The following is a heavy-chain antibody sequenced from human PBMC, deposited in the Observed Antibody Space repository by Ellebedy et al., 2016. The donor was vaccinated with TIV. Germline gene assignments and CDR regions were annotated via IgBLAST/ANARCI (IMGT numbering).Heavy chain of an antibody. J-gene: IGHJ4*02. CDR1: GYTFTAYY. Sequence: ASVKVSXXASGYTFTAYYMHWVRQAPGQGLEWMGWINPNSGGTNCAQKFQGRVTMTRDTSISTADMELSRLRSDDTAVYYCARVSQLVPYYFDYWGQGTLVTVSS. CDR3: ARVSQLVPYYFDY. CDR2: INPNSGGT. V-gene: IGHV1-2*02. D-gene: IGHD6-6*01.